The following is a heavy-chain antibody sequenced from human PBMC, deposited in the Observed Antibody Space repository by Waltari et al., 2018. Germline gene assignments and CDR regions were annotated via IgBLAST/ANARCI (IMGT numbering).Heavy chain of an antibody. V-gene: IGHV4-4*02. D-gene: IGHD2-15*01. CDR1: GYSMRNNW. CDR2: GLGSGRT. J-gene: IGHJ4*02. CDR3: ARDRGRGLYLDT. Sequence: QLQLQESGPGLVKPSGTLSLICAVSGYSMRNNWWSWVRQSPGKGLEWIGQGLGSGRTNYNPSFASRVTISLDTSTYQFALKMTSATAADTALYYCARDRGRGLYLDTWGQGTLVTVSP.